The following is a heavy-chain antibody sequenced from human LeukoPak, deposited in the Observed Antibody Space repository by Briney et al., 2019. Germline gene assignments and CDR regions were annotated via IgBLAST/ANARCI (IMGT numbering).Heavy chain of an antibody. J-gene: IGHJ5*02. D-gene: IGHD2-2*02. Sequence: PSETLSLTCTVSGGSISSSSYYWGWIRQPPGKGLEWIGNIYYSGNTYFNPSLKSRVTISVDTSKNQFSLKLSSVTAADTAVYYCARHSVVVVPAAILNNWFDPWGQGTLVTVSS. CDR2: IYYSGNT. CDR3: ARHSVVVVPAAILNNWFDP. V-gene: IGHV4-39*01. CDR1: GGSISSSSYY.